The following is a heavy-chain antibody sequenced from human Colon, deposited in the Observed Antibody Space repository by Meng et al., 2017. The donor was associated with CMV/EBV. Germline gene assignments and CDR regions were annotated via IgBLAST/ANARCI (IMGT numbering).Heavy chain of an antibody. CDR2: ISSSGNII. Sequence: GESLKISCAASGFTFSSYEMNWVRQAPGKGLEWVSYISSSGNIIYYADSVKGRFTISRDNAKNSLYLQMNSLRAEDTAVYYCARAILEVRDGYNDPADYWGQGTLVTVSS. V-gene: IGHV3-48*03. CDR1: GFTFSSYE. J-gene: IGHJ4*02. D-gene: IGHD5-24*01. CDR3: ARAILEVRDGYNDPADY.